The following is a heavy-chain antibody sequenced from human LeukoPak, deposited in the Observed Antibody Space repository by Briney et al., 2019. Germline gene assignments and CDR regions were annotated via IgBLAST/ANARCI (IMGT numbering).Heavy chain of an antibody. CDR3: ARQLEMAIIADYFDY. D-gene: IGHD5-24*01. CDR2: IFYSGSS. CDR1: GDSISSSWYY. J-gene: IGHJ4*02. Sequence: PSETLSLTSTVSGDSISSSWYYWGWIRQPPGKGLEWIGSIFYSGSSYYNPSLKSRVTISVDTSKNQFSLKLSSVTAADTAVYYCARQLEMAIIADYFDYWGQGTLVTVSS. V-gene: IGHV4-39*01.